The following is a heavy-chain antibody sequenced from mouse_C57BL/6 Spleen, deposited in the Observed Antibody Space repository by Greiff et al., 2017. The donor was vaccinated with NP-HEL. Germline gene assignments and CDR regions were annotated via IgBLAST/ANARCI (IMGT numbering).Heavy chain of an antibody. D-gene: IGHD4-1*01. CDR2: IWRGGST. CDR1: GFSLTSYG. V-gene: IGHV2-5*01. Sequence: VKLLESGPGLVQPSQSLSITCTVSGFSLTSYGVHWVRQSPGKGLEWLGVIWRGGSTDYNAAFMSRLSITKDNSKSQVFFKMNSLQADDTAIYYCAKRAWDTSYWYFDVWGTGTTVTVSS. CDR3: AKRAWDTSYWYFDV. J-gene: IGHJ1*03.